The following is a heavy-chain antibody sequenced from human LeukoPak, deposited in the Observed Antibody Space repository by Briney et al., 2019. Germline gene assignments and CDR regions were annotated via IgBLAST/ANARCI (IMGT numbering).Heavy chain of an antibody. Sequence: PGGSLRLSCAASGFTVSSNYMSWVRQAPGKGLEWVSVIYSGGSTYYADSVKGRFTISRDNSKNTLYLQMNSLRAEDTAVYYCARDEIGRTNFGNRGGWGQGTLVTVSS. J-gene: IGHJ4*02. CDR1: GFTVSSNY. V-gene: IGHV3-66*02. CDR2: IYSGGST. D-gene: IGHD2-8*01. CDR3: ARDEIGRTNFGNRGG.